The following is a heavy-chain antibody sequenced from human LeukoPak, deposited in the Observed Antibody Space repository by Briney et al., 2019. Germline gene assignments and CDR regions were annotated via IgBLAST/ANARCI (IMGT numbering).Heavy chain of an antibody. CDR1: GFTFSYYT. D-gene: IGHD1-26*01. Sequence: GGSLRLSCVASGFTFSYYTMNWVRQAPGKGLQWVSSISSSSRHTYYAESVKGRFSISRDNSKNTLYLQTNSLRAEDTAVYYCAKRQDSGSYYAAFDIWGQGTTVTVSS. CDR3: AKRQDSGSYYAAFDI. V-gene: IGHV3-21*04. J-gene: IGHJ3*02. CDR2: ISSSSRHT.